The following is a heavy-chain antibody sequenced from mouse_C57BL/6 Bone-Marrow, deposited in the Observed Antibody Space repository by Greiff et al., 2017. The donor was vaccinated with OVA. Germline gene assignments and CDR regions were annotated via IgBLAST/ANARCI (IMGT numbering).Heavy chain of an antibody. V-gene: IGHV7-3*01. D-gene: IGHD1-1*01. CDR2: IRNKANGYTT. J-gene: IGHJ2*01. Sequence: EVKLMESGGGLVQPGGSLSLSCAASGFTFTDYYMSWVRQPPGKALEWLGFIRNKANGYTTEYSASVKGRFTISRDNSQSILYLQMNALRAEDSATYYCARSLRSYFDYWGQGTTLTVSS. CDR3: ARSLRSYFDY. CDR1: GFTFTDYY.